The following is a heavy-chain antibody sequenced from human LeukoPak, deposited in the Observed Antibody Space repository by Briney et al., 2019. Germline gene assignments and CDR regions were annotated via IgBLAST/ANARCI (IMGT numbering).Heavy chain of an antibody. CDR1: GGSISSYH. V-gene: IGHV4-59*08. Sequence: PSETLSLTCTVSGGSISSYHWSWIRQPPGKGLEWIGYIYYSGSTNYNPSLKSRVTISVDTSKNQFSLKLSSVTAADTAVYYCAKKGETSVKNALLYFQHWGQGTLVTVSS. D-gene: IGHD1-26*01. CDR3: AKKGETSVKNALLYFQH. CDR2: IYYSGST. J-gene: IGHJ1*01.